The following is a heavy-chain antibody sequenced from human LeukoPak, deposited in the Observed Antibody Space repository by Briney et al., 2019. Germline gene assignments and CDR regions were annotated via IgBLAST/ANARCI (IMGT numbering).Heavy chain of an antibody. J-gene: IGHJ4*02. Sequence: GGSLRLSCAASGFTFSSYAVSWVRQAPGKGLEWVSAISGSGGSTYYADSVKGRFTISRDNSKNTLYLQMNSLRAEDTAVYYCAKDLPAVRAVAGTGLFDYWGQGTLVTVSS. CDR1: GFTFSSYA. V-gene: IGHV3-23*01. D-gene: IGHD6-19*01. CDR2: ISGSGGST. CDR3: AKDLPAVRAVAGTGLFDY.